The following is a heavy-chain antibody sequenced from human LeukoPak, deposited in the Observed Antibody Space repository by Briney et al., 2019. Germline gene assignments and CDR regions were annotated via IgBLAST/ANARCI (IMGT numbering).Heavy chain of an antibody. CDR1: GFTFSNYG. D-gene: IGHD1-1*01. CDR3: ARVGALDRRSRVIGWFDP. Sequence: QPGGSLRLSCAASGFTFSNYGMHWVRQAPGKGLEWVAFIRYDGSDKYYADSVNGRFTISRDYSKNMLYLQMNSLRAEDTAVYYCARVGALDRRSRVIGWFDPWGQGTLVTVSS. CDR2: IRYDGSDK. V-gene: IGHV3-30*02. J-gene: IGHJ5*02.